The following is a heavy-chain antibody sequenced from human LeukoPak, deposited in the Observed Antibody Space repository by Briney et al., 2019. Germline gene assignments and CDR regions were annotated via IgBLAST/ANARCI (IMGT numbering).Heavy chain of an antibody. CDR3: ATHGYGDYLYDYYYYGMDV. V-gene: IGHV1-46*01. D-gene: IGHD4-17*01. Sequence: ASVKVSCKASGYTFIGYYLHWVRQAPGQGLEWMGIINPSGGSTSYAQKFQGRVTMTRDTSTSTVYMELSSLRSEDTAVYYCATHGYGDYLYDYYYYGMDVWGQGTTVTVSS. J-gene: IGHJ6*02. CDR1: GYTFIGYY. CDR2: INPSGGST.